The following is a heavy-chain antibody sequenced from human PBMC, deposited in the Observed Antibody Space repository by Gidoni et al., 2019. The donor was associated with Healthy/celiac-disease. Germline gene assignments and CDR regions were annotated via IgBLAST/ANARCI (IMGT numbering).Heavy chain of an antibody. CDR3: ARGPLPLVVPAATRYYYYGMDV. V-gene: IGHV4-34*01. D-gene: IGHD2-2*01. J-gene: IGHJ6*02. Sequence: QVQLQQWGAGLLKPSETLSLTCAVYGWSFSGYYWSWSRQPPGKGLEWSGEINHSGSTNYNPSLKSRVTISVDTSKNQFSLKLSSVTAADTAVYYCARGPLPLVVPAATRYYYYGMDVWGQGTTVTVSS. CDR2: INHSGST. CDR1: GWSFSGYY.